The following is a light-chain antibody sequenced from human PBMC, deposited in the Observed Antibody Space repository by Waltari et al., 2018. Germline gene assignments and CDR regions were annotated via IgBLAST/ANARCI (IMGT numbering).Light chain of an antibody. V-gene: IGKV1-39*01. J-gene: IGKJ2*01. Sequence: DIQMTQSPYSLSASVGDRVTITCRASQNIRNYLKWYQQKPGKAPKLLIYAASTLQSGVPSRFSGSGSETDFTLTISSLQPEDFATYYCQQSYSTPQTFGQGTKLEIK. CDR3: QQSYSTPQT. CDR2: AAS. CDR1: QNIRNY.